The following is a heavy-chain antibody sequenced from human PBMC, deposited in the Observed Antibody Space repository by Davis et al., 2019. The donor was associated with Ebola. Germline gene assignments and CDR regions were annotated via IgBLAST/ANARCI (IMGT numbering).Heavy chain of an antibody. CDR2: INAVNGNT. CDR3: ARVIRWGGANNWFDP. D-gene: IGHD2-21*01. V-gene: IGHV1-3*01. J-gene: IGHJ5*02. CDR1: GYTFTSYA. Sequence: AASVKVSCKASGYTFTSYAMHWVRQAPGQRLEWMGWINAVNGNTKYSQKFQGRVTITRDTSASTAYMELDSLRSEDTAVYYCARVIRWGGANNWFDPWGQGTLVTVSS.